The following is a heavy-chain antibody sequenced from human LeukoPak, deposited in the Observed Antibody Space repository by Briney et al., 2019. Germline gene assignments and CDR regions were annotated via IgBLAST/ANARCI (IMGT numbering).Heavy chain of an antibody. J-gene: IGHJ6*02. Sequence: TLSLTCTVSGGSIISGGYYWSWIRQPPGKGLEWIGYIYYSGSTYYNPSLKSRVTISVDTSKNQFSLKLSSVTAADTAVYYCARAPYYHYGMDVWGQGTTVTVSS. CDR2: IYYSGST. CDR1: GGSIISGGYY. CDR3: ARAPYYHYGMDV. V-gene: IGHV4-30-4*08.